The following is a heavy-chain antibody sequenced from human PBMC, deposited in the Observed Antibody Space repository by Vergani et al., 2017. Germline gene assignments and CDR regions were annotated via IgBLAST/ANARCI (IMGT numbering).Heavy chain of an antibody. D-gene: IGHD6-13*01. J-gene: IGHJ6*02. CDR3: ARDPLYSTTWPYLLLDMDV. Sequence: QVQLQESGPGLVRPSQTLSLTCTVSGGSISSGSYYWSWFRQPAGKGLEWIGRFYTGGGTSYNPSLKSRVTNSVDTSQNQFSLQLSSVTAADTAVYYCARDPLYSTTWPYLLLDMDVWGQGTTVTVSS. CDR1: GGSISSGSYY. CDR2: FYTGGGT. V-gene: IGHV4-61*02.